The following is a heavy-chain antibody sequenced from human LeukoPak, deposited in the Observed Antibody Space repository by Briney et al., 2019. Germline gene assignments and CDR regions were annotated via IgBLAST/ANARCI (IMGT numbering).Heavy chain of an antibody. J-gene: IGHJ5*02. Sequence: SETLSLTCTVSGGSISSSSYYWGWIRQPPGKGLEWIGSIYYSGSTYYNPSLKSRVTISVDTSKNQFSLKLSSVTAADTAVYYCARRVRYSYGYNWFDPWGQGTLVTVSS. D-gene: IGHD5-18*01. CDR1: GGSISSSSYY. V-gene: IGHV4-39*01. CDR3: ARRVRYSYGYNWFDP. CDR2: IYYSGST.